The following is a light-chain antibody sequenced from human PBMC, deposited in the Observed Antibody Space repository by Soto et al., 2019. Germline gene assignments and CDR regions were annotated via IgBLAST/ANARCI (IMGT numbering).Light chain of an antibody. J-gene: IGKJ2*01. CDR3: QQSYSSPNT. V-gene: IGKV1-39*01. CDR1: QSISTY. Sequence: DIQMTQSPSSLSASVGDRVTISCRASQSISTYLNWYRQKPGKAPELLIYAASSLESGVPSRFSGSRSGTDFARTISNLQPEDFSSYYCQQSYSSPNTFGQGTKLEI. CDR2: AAS.